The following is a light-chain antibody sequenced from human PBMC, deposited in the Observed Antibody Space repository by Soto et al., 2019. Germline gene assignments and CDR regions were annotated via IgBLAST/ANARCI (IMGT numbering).Light chain of an antibody. J-gene: IGLJ1*01. CDR1: SSDVGTYNL. Sequence: QSVLTQPASVSGSPGQSITISCTGTSSDVGTYNLVSWYQQHPGKAPKLLISEDNKRPSGVSNRFSGSKSGNTASLSISGLQAEDEADYYCSSFTTTSTLVFGSGTKVTVL. V-gene: IGLV2-14*02. CDR3: SSFTTTSTLV. CDR2: EDN.